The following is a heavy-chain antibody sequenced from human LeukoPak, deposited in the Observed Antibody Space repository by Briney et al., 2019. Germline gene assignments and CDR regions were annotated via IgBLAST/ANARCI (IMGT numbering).Heavy chain of an antibody. Sequence: SGGSLRLSCAASGFTFDDYAMHWVRQAPGKGLEWVSGISWNSGSIGYADSVKGRFTISRDNAKNSLYLQMNSLRAEDTALYYCTRRLDGSGSSGYFDYWGQGTLVTVSS. CDR1: GFTFDDYA. CDR2: ISWNSGSI. CDR3: TRRLDGSGSSGYFDY. J-gene: IGHJ4*02. D-gene: IGHD3-10*01. V-gene: IGHV3-9*01.